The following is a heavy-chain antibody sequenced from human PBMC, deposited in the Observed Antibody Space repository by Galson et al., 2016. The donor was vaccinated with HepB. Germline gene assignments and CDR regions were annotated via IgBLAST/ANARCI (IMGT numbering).Heavy chain of an antibody. Sequence: SVKVSCKASGYTFTSYDINWVRQATGQGLEWMGWMNPNSGNTGYAQKFQGRVTMTRNTSISTAYMELRSLRSDDTAVYYCARDWLVAVFDYWGQGTLVTVSS. J-gene: IGHJ4*02. CDR3: ARDWLVAVFDY. V-gene: IGHV1-8*01. CDR1: GYTFTSYD. D-gene: IGHD6-19*01. CDR2: MNPNSGNT.